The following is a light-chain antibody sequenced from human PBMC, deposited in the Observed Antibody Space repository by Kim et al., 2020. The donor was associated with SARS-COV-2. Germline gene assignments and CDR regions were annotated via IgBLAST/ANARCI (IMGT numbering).Light chain of an antibody. CDR1: SSDVGGYDF. V-gene: IGLV2-11*01. CDR2: DVN. Sequence: GQSVTIFGTGTSSDVGGYDFVSWYQQHPGKVPKLMIYDVNRRPSGVPDRFSGSKSGNTASLTISGLQADDEADYYCCSYAGRYSAVFGGGTKVTVL. J-gene: IGLJ2*01. CDR3: CSYAGRYSAV.